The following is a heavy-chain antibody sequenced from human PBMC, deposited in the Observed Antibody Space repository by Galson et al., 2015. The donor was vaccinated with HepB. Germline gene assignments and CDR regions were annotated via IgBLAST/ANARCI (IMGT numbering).Heavy chain of an antibody. CDR2: INPSGGGT. CDR1: GYTFTSYY. Sequence: SVKVSCKASGYTFTSYYMHWVRQAPGQGLEWMGIINPSGGGTRYAQKFQGRVTMTRDTSTSTVYMVLNSLRSDDTAVYYCARDGSALSDYYFDYWGQGTLVSVSS. CDR3: ARDGSALSDYYFDY. J-gene: IGHJ4*02. D-gene: IGHD1-26*01. V-gene: IGHV1-46*01.